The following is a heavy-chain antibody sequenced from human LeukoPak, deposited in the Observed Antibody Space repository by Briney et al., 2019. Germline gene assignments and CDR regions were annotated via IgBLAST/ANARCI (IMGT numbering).Heavy chain of an antibody. CDR1: GGSISSYH. CDR2: IYDSGST. J-gene: IGHJ5*02. CDR3: ARVGSGWYSLRWFDP. D-gene: IGHD6-19*01. V-gene: IGHV4-59*01. Sequence: PSETLSLTCTVSGGSISSYHWSWFRQAPGKGLEWIGYIYDSGSTNFNPSLKSRVTISVDTSKNQFSLKLSSVTAADTAVYYCARVGSGWYSLRWFDPWGQGTLVTVSS.